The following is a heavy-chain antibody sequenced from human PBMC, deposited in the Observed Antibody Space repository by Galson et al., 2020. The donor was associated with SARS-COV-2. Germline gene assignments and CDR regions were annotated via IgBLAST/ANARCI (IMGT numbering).Heavy chain of an antibody. V-gene: IGHV3-23*01. J-gene: IGHJ4*02. Sequence: GGSLRLSCAASGFTFSTYAMSWVRQAPGKGLEWISSVSGGGGSTYYADSVKGRFTISRDNSKNTLYLQMNSLRAEDTAIYYCAKEKVIVPTSIGSSLDYWGQGTLVTVSS. D-gene: IGHD2-2*02. CDR3: AKEKVIVPTSIGSSLDY. CDR1: GFTFSTYA. CDR2: VSGGGGST.